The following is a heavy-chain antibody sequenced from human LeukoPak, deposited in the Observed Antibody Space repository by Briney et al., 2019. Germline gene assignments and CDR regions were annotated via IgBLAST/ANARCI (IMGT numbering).Heavy chain of an antibody. Sequence: SQTLSLTCTVSGDSISSGIHYWNWIRQPAGKGLEWIGRIYTSGSTNYNPSLKSRVTISLDTSKNQFSLNVSSVTAADTAVYYCASSDRTMVRGVISYYMDVWGKGTTVTISS. CDR3: ASSDRTMVRGVISYYMDV. J-gene: IGHJ6*03. CDR2: IYTSGST. CDR1: GDSISSGIHY. V-gene: IGHV4-61*02. D-gene: IGHD3-10*01.